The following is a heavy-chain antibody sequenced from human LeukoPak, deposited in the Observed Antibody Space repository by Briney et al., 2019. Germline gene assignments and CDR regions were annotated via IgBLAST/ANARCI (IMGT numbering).Heavy chain of an antibody. V-gene: IGHV3-73*01. CDR2: IRSKANSYAT. CDR3: TSLGSGLLLR. Sequence: GRSLRLSCAASGFAFNTYAMHWVRQASGKGLEWVGRIRSKANSYATAYAASVKGRFTISRDDSKNTAYLQMNSLKTEDTAVYYCTSLGSGLLLRWGQGTLVTVSS. J-gene: IGHJ4*02. CDR1: GFAFNTYA. D-gene: IGHD2-15*01.